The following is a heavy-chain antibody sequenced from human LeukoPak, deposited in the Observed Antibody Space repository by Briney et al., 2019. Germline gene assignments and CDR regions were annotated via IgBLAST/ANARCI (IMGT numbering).Heavy chain of an antibody. V-gene: IGHV3-23*01. CDR3: AKDLVSYYDSSGYYLFDY. CDR2: ISGSGGST. D-gene: IGHD3-22*01. J-gene: IGHJ4*02. Sequence: PGASLRLSCAASGFTFSSYAMSWVRQAPGKGLEWVSAISGSGGSTYYADSVKGRFTISRDNSKNTLYLQMNSLRAEDTAEYYCAKDLVSYYDSSGYYLFDYWGQGTLVTVSS. CDR1: GFTFSSYA.